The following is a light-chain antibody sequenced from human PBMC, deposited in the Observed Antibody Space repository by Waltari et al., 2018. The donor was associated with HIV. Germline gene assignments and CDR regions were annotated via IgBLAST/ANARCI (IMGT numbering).Light chain of an antibody. CDR1: NIGHKS. J-gene: IGLJ1*01. V-gene: IGLV3-21*02. CDR3: QVWDSGSDHPGV. CDR2: DDS. Sequence: SYVLTQPPSVYVAPGQTARITRGGDNIGHKSVHWYPQKPGQAPVLVVFDDSDRPSGIPERFSGSNSGNTATLTVSRVEAGDEADYYCQVWDSGSDHPGVFGTGTKVTVL.